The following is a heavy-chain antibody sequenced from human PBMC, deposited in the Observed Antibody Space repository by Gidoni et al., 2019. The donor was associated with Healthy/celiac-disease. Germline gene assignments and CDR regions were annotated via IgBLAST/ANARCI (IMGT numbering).Heavy chain of an antibody. D-gene: IGHD2-15*01. CDR1: GGSISSSSYY. V-gene: IGHV4-39*01. CDR2: IYYSGST. CDR3: ARQVGGGPIDY. Sequence: QLQLQESGPGLVKPSETLSLTCTVPGGSISSSSYYWGWIRQPPGKGLEWIGSIYYSGSTYYNPSLKSRVTISVDTSKNQFSLKLSSVTAADTAVYYCARQVGGGPIDYWGQGTLVTVSS. J-gene: IGHJ4*02.